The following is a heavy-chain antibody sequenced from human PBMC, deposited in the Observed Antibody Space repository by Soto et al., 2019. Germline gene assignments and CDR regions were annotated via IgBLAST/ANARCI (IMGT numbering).Heavy chain of an antibody. V-gene: IGHV3-74*01. CDR3: ASYSGYDYFDY. J-gene: IGHJ4*02. CDR1: GFTFSSYW. D-gene: IGHD5-12*01. CDR2: INSDGSST. Sequence: EVQLVESGGGLVQPGGSLRLSCAAPGFTFSSYWMHWVRQAPGKGLVWVSRINSDGSSTSHADSVKGRFTISRDNAKNTLYLQMNSLRAEDTAVYYCASYSGYDYFDYSGQGTLVTISS.